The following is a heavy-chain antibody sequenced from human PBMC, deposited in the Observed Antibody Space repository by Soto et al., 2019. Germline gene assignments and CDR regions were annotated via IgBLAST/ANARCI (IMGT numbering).Heavy chain of an antibody. CDR3: ARHARRTAMVTHLDF. V-gene: IGHV5-51*01. Sequence: GESLKISCKGSGDSFTSYWHGWVRQMPGKGLVWMGVIYPGDSDTRYSPSFQGQVTISAAKSIRTAYLQWGSLKASDTAKYYCARHARRTAMVTHLDFWGQGPLVT. CDR1: GDSFTSYW. CDR2: IYPGDSDT. D-gene: IGHD5-18*01. J-gene: IGHJ4*02.